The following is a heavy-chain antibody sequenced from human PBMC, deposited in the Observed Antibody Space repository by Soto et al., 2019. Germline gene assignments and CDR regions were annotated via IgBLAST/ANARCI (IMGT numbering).Heavy chain of an antibody. V-gene: IGHV3-23*01. Sequence: GGSLRLSCAASGFTFSSYAMSWVRQAPGKGLEWVSAISGSGGSTYYADSVKGRFTISRDNSKNTLYLQMNSLRAEDTAVYYCAKEQYYYDSSGYYYVNWFDPWGQGTLVTVSS. CDR3: AKEQYYYDSSGYYYVNWFDP. J-gene: IGHJ5*02. D-gene: IGHD3-22*01. CDR2: ISGSGGST. CDR1: GFTFSSYA.